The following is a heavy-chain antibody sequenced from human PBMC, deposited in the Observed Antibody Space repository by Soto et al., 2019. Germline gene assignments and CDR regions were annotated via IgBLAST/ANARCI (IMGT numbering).Heavy chain of an antibody. CDR3: ASYYESSGPTYDH. J-gene: IGHJ4*02. CDR1: GFSVSTCDHH. V-gene: IGHV4-30-4*08. Sequence: PSETLSLSCAVSGFSVSTCDHHWCWHRQPPGRGLEWIWYIYYSGTSYYTPSLKSRVFMSVGTSRNQLSLKLSSVTAADTALYYCASYYESSGPTYDHWGQGIMVTVSS. CDR2: IYYSGTS. D-gene: IGHD3-22*01.